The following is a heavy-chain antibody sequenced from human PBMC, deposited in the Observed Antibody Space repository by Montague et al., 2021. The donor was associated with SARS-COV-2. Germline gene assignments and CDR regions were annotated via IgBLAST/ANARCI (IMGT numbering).Heavy chain of an antibody. D-gene: IGHD2-21*02. J-gene: IGHJ5*02. Sequence: SETLSLTCTVSGGSIDSYYWSWLRQPPGKGLEWIGYIYYGGTTNYNPFLESRGTMSVDTSKNQFSLNLSSVTAADTAMYYCAGELQYNWFDPWGQGALVTISS. V-gene: IGHV4-59*01. CDR1: GGSIDSYY. CDR3: AGELQYNWFDP. CDR2: IYYGGTT.